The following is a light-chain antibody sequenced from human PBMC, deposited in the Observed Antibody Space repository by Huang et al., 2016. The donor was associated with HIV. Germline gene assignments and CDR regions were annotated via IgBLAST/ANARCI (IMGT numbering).Light chain of an antibody. J-gene: IGKJ1*01. CDR2: GGS. CDR1: QRIGTN. CDR3: QQYQVWPPAT. Sequence: EIVMTQSPATLSLSPGERAPLSCRASQRIGTNLAWYQQNPGQAPRLLIYGGSTRASGIPDRFSGSGSGTEFTLTIYSLQAEDFAVYYCQQYQVWPPATFGQGTRVEIK. V-gene: IGKV3-15*01.